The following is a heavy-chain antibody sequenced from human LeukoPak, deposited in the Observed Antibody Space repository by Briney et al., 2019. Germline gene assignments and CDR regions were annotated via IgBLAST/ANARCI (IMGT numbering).Heavy chain of an antibody. D-gene: IGHD2-2*01. CDR1: VFFFDDNS. CDR3: AKSVVPATTISVNFDY. J-gene: IGHJ4*02. V-gene: IGHV3-9*01. CDR2: MNWNSGSI. Sequence: GGCLRLSCAVSVFFFDDNSMDWVRQAPWKGLEWVSSMNWNSGSIGYADSVKGRFTISRDNARNSLYLQMNSLRAEDTALYYCAKSVVPATTISVNFDYWGQGTLVTVSS.